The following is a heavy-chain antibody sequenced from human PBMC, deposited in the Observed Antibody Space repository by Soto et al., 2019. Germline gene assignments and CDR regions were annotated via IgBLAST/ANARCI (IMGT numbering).Heavy chain of an antibody. CDR3: TTDDVDYYGMDV. J-gene: IGHJ6*02. Sequence: PGGSLRLSCAVSGLTFRNAWMSWVRQAPGKGLEWVGRIKNKIDGGTTEYAAPVKGRVTISRDDSKNTMYLQMNSLKTEDTAVYYCTTDDVDYYGMDVWGQGPKLTVS. V-gene: IGHV3-15*01. CDR2: IKNKIDGGTT. CDR1: GLTFRNAW.